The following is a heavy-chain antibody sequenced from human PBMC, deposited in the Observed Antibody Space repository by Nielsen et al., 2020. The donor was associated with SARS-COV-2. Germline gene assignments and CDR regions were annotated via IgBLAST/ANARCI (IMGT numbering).Heavy chain of an antibody. CDR3: ARDLVDYYDSSGYSDAFDI. CDR2: IYFNGSP. D-gene: IGHD3-22*01. J-gene: IGHJ3*02. CDR1: GGSISSYY. V-gene: IGHV4-59*13. Sequence: SETLSLTCTVFGGSISSYYWSWIRQPPGKGLEWIGYIYFNGSPNYNPSLKSRVTISVDTSKNQFSLRLRSVTAADTAVYYCARDLVDYYDSSGYSDAFDIWGQGTMVTVSS.